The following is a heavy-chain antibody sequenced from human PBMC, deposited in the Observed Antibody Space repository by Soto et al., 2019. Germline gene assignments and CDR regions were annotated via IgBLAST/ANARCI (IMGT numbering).Heavy chain of an antibody. D-gene: IGHD4-4*01. CDR2: IIPIFGTP. CDR1: GGTFSSYA. CDR3: ARGPMATVTTLRNFDL. V-gene: IGHV1-69*12. Sequence: QVHLVQSGAEVKKPGSSVKVSCKASGGTFSSYAISWVRQAPGQGLEWMGGIIPIFGTPNYAQKFRGRGTITADESSTTTYMELSSLRSEDTAVYYCARGPMATVTTLRNFDLWGRGTLVTVSS. J-gene: IGHJ2*01.